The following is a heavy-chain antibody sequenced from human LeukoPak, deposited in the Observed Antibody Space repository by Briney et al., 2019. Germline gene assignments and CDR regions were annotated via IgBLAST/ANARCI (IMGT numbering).Heavy chain of an antibody. CDR3: ARVLYYYDSSGYRGYYFDY. CDR2: IYHSGST. Sequence: NPSETLSLTCAVYGGSFSGYSWSWIRQPPGKGLEWIGYIYHSGSTYYNPSLKSRVTISVDRSKNQFSLKLSSVTAADTAVYYCARVLYYYDSSGYRGYYFDYWGQGTLVTVSS. CDR1: GGSFSGYS. J-gene: IGHJ4*02. V-gene: IGHV4-30-2*01. D-gene: IGHD3-22*01.